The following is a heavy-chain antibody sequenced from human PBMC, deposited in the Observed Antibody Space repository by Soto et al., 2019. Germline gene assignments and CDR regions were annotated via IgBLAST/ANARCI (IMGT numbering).Heavy chain of an antibody. CDR3: AADRPDYYYFGMDV. CDR1: GFTFSNSA. Sequence: ASVKVSCKASGFTFSNSAVQWVRQARGQRLEWIGWIVVASGNANYAQKFQERVTITWDTSTSTAYMELSSLRSEDTAVYYCAADRPDYYYFGMDVWGQGTTVTVSS. CDR2: IVVASGNA. V-gene: IGHV1-58*01. J-gene: IGHJ6*02.